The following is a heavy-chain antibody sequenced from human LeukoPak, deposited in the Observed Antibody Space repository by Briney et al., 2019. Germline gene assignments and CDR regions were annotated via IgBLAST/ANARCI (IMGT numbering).Heavy chain of an antibody. CDR2: IYYSGST. J-gene: IGHJ6*03. V-gene: IGHV4-59*01. CDR3: ARVSDDFWSGYPAHPMDV. CDR1: DGSIGIYY. Sequence: SETLSLTCTVSDGSIGIYYWSWIRQPPGKGLEWIGYIYYSGSTNYNPSLKSRVTISVDTSKNQFSLKLSSVTAADTAVYYCARVSDDFWSGYPAHPMDVWGKGTTVTVSS. D-gene: IGHD3-3*01.